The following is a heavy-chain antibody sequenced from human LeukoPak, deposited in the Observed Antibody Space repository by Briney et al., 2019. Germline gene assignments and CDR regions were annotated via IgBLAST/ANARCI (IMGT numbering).Heavy chain of an antibody. CDR2: IYYSGST. CDR1: GGSISSGDYY. CDR3: ARGGEYYDSSGYYRGLAFDI. J-gene: IGHJ3*02. V-gene: IGHV4-30-4*08. Sequence: PSETLSLTCTVSGGSISSGDYYWSWIRQPPGKGLEWIGYIYYSGSTYYNPSLKSRVTISVDTSKNQFSLKLSSVTAADTAVYYCARGGEYYDSSGYYRGLAFDIWGQGTMVTVSS. D-gene: IGHD3-22*01.